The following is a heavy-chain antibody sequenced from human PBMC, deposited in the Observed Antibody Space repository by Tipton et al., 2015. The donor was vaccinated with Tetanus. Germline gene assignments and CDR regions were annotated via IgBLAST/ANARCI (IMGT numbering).Heavy chain of an antibody. Sequence: TLSLTCTVSAASIRSHYWAWIRQPPRKGLEWIAYISYMGVTKYSPSLRSRVTICLDTSTNQFSLRLYAMTAADSAIYHCASIPTGSPFGWFDDWGLGTLVTVSS. CDR2: ISYMGVT. CDR3: ASIPTGSPFGWFDD. D-gene: IGHD2-21*01. J-gene: IGHJ4*02. CDR1: AASIRSHY. V-gene: IGHV4-59*11.